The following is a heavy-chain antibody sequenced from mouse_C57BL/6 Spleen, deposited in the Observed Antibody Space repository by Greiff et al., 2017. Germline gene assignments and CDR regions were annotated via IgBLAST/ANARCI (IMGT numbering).Heavy chain of an antibody. D-gene: IGHD1-1*01. CDR3: AREDYYGSSHYYAMDY. J-gene: IGHJ4*01. Sequence: EVQLQQSGPELVKPGASVKMSCKASGYTFTDYNMHWVKQSHGKSLEWIGYINPNNGGTSYNQKFKGKATLTVNKSSSTAYMELRSLTSEDSAVYYCAREDYYGSSHYYAMDYWGQGTSVTVSS. CDR1: GYTFTDYN. CDR2: INPNNGGT. V-gene: IGHV1-22*01.